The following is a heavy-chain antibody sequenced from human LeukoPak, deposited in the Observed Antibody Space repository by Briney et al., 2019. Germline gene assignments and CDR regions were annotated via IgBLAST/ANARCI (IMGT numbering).Heavy chain of an antibody. J-gene: IGHJ4*02. V-gene: IGHV1-18*01. D-gene: IGHD2-15*01. CDR2: ISAYNGNT. CDR1: GYSFTSYG. CDR3: ARVPSGGPFDY. Sequence: ASVRVSCKASGYSFTSYGISWVRQAPGQGLEWMGWISAYNGNTNFAQRLQGRVTMTTDTSTSTAYMELRSLTSDDTAVYYCARVPSGGPFDYWGQGTLVTVSS.